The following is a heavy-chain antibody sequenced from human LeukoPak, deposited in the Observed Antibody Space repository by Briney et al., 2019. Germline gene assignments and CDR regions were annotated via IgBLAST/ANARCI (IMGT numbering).Heavy chain of an antibody. CDR3: ARRELLWFGELTDY. D-gene: IGHD3-10*01. V-gene: IGHV4-59*05. J-gene: IGHJ4*02. Sequence: SETLSLTCTVSGGSISSYYWSWIRQPPGKGLEWIGSIYYSGSTYYNPSLKSRVTISVDTSKNQFSLKLSSVTAADTAVYYCARRELLWFGELTDYWGQGTLVTVSS. CDR1: GGSISSYY. CDR2: IYYSGST.